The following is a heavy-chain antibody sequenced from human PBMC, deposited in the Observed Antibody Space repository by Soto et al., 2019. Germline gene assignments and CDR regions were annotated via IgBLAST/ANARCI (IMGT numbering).Heavy chain of an antibody. J-gene: IGHJ6*02. CDR3: ARHSEYSSSVSYYGMDV. Sequence: TSETLSLTCTVSGGSISSSSYYWSWIRQPPGKGLEWIGSIYYSGSTYYNPSLKSRVTISVDTSKNQFSLKLSSVTAADTAVYYCARHSEYSSSVSYYGMDVWGQGTTVTVSS. CDR2: IYYSGST. V-gene: IGHV4-39*01. CDR1: GGSISSSSYY. D-gene: IGHD6-6*01.